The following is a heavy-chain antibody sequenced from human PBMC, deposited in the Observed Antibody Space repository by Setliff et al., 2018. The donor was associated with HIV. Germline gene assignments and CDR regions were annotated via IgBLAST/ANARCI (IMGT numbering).Heavy chain of an antibody. CDR1: GYTFTDYY. V-gene: IGHV1-2*02. D-gene: IGHD3-3*01. Sequence: ASVKVSCKASGYTFTDYYFHWVRQAPGQGLEWMGWINPKFGGTLYAQKFRDRVTMTRDMSINTVYVELSSLSSDDTAVYYCARDLSTHWSGYSLGFWGPGTLVTVSS. CDR3: ARDLSTHWSGYSLGF. J-gene: IGHJ4*02. CDR2: INPKFGGT.